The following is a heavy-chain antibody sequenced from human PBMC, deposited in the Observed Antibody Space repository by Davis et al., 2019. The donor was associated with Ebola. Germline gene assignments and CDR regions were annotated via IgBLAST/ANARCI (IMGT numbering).Heavy chain of an antibody. CDR1: GGSISSGGYY. D-gene: IGHD3-3*01. V-gene: IGHV4-31*03. J-gene: IGHJ4*02. Sequence: LRLSCSVAGGSISSGGYYWNWIRQHPGEGLEWIGIIYYSGTTHYNPSLKSRVIISRETSKNQFSLKLTSVTAADTAVYYCAGGAVIIPDYWGQGTLVTVSS. CDR2: IYYSGTT. CDR3: AGGAVIIPDY.